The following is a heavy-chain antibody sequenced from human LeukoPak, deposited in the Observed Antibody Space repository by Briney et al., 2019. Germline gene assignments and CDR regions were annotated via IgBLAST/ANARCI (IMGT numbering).Heavy chain of an antibody. V-gene: IGHV1-2*06. Sequence: ASVKVSCKASGYTFTGYYMHWVRQAPGQGLEWMGRINPNSGGTNYAQKFQGGVTITADESTSTAYMELSILRSEDTAVYYCARDSDYYDSSGEHSWGQGTLVTVSS. CDR2: INPNSGGT. CDR1: GYTFTGYY. CDR3: ARDSDYYDSSGEHS. J-gene: IGHJ5*02. D-gene: IGHD3-22*01.